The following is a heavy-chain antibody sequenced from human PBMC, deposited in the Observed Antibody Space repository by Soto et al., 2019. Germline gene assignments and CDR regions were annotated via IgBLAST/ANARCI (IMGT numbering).Heavy chain of an antibody. CDR3: ARGLTYYDFWSGYYPPTGWFDP. CDR2: MNPNSGNT. V-gene: IGHV1-8*01. Sequence: ASVKVSCKASGYTFTSYDINWVRQATGQGLEWMGWMNPNSGNTGYAQKFQGRVTMTRNTSISTAYMELSSLRSEDTAVYYCARGLTYYDFWSGYYPPTGWFDPWGQGTPVTVSS. CDR1: GYTFTSYD. J-gene: IGHJ5*02. D-gene: IGHD3-3*01.